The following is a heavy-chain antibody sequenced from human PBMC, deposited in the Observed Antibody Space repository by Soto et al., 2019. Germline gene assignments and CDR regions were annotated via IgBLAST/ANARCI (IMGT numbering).Heavy chain of an antibody. Sequence: QVQLVQSGAEVKKPGSSVKVSCKASGGTFSSYAISWVRQAPGQGLEWMGGIIPIFGTANYAQKFQGRVTITADEAPSTAYMELSSLRSEDTAVYYCASRKREVTSYYYYGMDVWGQGTTVTVSS. CDR1: GGTFSSYA. CDR2: IIPIFGTA. J-gene: IGHJ6*02. CDR3: ASRKREVTSYYYYGMDV. V-gene: IGHV1-69*12. D-gene: IGHD2-21*02.